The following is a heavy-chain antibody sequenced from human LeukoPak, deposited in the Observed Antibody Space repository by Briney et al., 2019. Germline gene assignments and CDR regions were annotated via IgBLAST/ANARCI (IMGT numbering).Heavy chain of an antibody. V-gene: IGHV1-69*01. Sequence: SVKVSCKASGGTFSSYAISWVRQAPGQGLEWMGGIIPIFGTANYAQKFQGRVTITADESTSTAYMELSSLRAEDTAVYYCARDTRSYCDYVEYAFDIWGQGTMVTVSS. CDR2: IIPIFGTA. J-gene: IGHJ3*02. CDR1: GGTFSSYA. CDR3: ARDTRSYCDYVEYAFDI. D-gene: IGHD4-17*01.